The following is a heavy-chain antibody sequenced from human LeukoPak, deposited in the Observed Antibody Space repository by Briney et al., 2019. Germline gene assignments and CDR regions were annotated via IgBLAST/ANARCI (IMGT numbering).Heavy chain of an antibody. CDR3: ARIFYGDYAYYYYYMDV. D-gene: IGHD4-17*01. J-gene: IGHJ6*03. V-gene: IGHV4-39*07. Sequence: SETLSLTCTVSGGSISSSSYYWGWIRQPPGKGLEWIGSIYYSGSTYYNPSLKSRVTISVDTSKNQFSLKLSSVTAADTAVYYCARIFYGDYAYYYYYMDVWGKGTTVTVSS. CDR2: IYYSGST. CDR1: GGSISSSSYY.